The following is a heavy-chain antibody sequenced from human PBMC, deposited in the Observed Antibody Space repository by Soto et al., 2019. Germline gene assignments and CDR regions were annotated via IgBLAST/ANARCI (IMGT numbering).Heavy chain of an antibody. CDR2: IYYSGRT. CDR3: TRHEGGAAADRPLDY. V-gene: IGHV4-39*01. Sequence: SETLSLTCTVSGGSMISYYWGWIRQAPGKGLEWIASIYYSGRTHNNPALKSRATMSVDTYTNQFSLKMNAVTAADTAVYYCTRHEGGAAADRPLDYWGQGTLVTVSS. J-gene: IGHJ4*02. CDR1: GGSMISYY. D-gene: IGHD6-13*01.